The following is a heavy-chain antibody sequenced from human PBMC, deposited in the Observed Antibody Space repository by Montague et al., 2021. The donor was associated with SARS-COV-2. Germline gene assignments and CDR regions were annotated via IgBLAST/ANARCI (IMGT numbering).Heavy chain of an antibody. J-gene: IGHJ4*02. CDR2: VYDSGTT. CDR3: VRYHRDCRGGDCYAVDC. Sequence: SETLSLTCTVSGGSISTYYWGWIRQPPGKGLDLIGYVYDSGTTKYSPSLKSRVTISADTSKNQFSLKLSSVTAADTAIYYCVRYHRDCRGGDCYAVDCWGQGTLVSVSS. CDR1: GGSISTYY. V-gene: IGHV4-59*08. D-gene: IGHD2-21*02.